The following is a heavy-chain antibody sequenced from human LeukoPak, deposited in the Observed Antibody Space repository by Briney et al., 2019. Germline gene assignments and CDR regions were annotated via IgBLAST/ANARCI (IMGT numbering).Heavy chain of an antibody. J-gene: IGHJ6*03. CDR3: ARGPYGPYYYYMDV. Sequence: ASVTVSCKASGYTFTSYDINWVRQATGQGLEWMGWMNPNSGNTGYAQKFQGRVTMTRNTSISTAYMELSSLRSEDTAVYYCARGPYGPYYYYMDVWGKGTTVTVSS. D-gene: IGHD4-17*01. CDR2: MNPNSGNT. V-gene: IGHV1-8*01. CDR1: GYTFTSYD.